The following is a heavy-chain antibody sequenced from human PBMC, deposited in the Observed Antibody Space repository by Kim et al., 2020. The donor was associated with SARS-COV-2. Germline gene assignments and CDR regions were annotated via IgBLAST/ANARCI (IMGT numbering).Heavy chain of an antibody. Sequence: GESLKISCKGSGYSFTSYWISWVRQMPGKGLEWMGRIDPSDSYTNYSPSFQGHVTISADKSISTAYLQWSSLKASDTAMYYCARLHLEPVTKDAFDIWGQGTMVTVSS. CDR3: ARLHLEPVTKDAFDI. V-gene: IGHV5-10-1*01. D-gene: IGHD4-17*01. CDR1: GYSFTSYW. J-gene: IGHJ3*02. CDR2: IDPSDSYT.